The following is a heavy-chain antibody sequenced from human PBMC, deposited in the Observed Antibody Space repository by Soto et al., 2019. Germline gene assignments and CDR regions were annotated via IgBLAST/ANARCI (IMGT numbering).Heavy chain of an antibody. CDR3: ARGYYYDSSGYLDY. J-gene: IGHJ4*02. D-gene: IGHD3-22*01. CDR2: IYSGGST. V-gene: IGHV3-53*02. CDR1: GFTVSSNY. Sequence: VQLVETGGGLIQPGGSLRLSCAASGFTVSSNYMSWVRQAPGKGLEWVSVIYSGGSTYYADSVKGRFTISRDNSKNTLYLQMNSLRAEDTAVYYCARGYYYDSSGYLDYWGQGTLVTVSS.